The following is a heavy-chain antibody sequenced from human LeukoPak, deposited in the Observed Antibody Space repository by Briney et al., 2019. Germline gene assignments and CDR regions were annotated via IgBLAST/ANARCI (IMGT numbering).Heavy chain of an antibody. CDR1: DGSISSYY. CDR2: VYTSGST. CDR3: ARDSDSSGYYSAY. J-gene: IGHJ4*02. V-gene: IGHV4-4*08. Sequence: SETLSLTCTVSDGSISSYYWSWIRQLPGKGLEWIGFVYTSGSTNYNPSLNNRVTMSIDTSNNQFSLKLSSVTAADTAVYYCARDSDSSGYYSAYWGQGTLVTVSS. D-gene: IGHD3-22*01.